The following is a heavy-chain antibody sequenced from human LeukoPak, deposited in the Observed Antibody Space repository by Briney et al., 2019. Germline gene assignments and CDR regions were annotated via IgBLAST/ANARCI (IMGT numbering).Heavy chain of an antibody. V-gene: IGHV4-34*01. CDR3: AREAGGVAGTDY. Sequence: PSETLSLTCAVYGGSFSGYYWSWIRQPPGKGLEWIGEINHSGSTNYNPSLKSRVTISVDTSKNQFSLKLSSVTAADTAVYYCAREAGGVAGTDYWGRGTLVTVSS. D-gene: IGHD6-19*01. CDR2: INHSGST. J-gene: IGHJ4*02. CDR1: GGSFSGYY.